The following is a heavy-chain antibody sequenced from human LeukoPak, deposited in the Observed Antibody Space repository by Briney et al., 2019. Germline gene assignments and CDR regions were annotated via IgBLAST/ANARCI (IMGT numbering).Heavy chain of an antibody. D-gene: IGHD3-3*02. CDR3: ARVEGPSIFGVVDY. CDR2: ISAYNGDT. J-gene: IGHJ4*02. V-gene: IGHV1-18*01. Sequence: GASVKVSCKASGYTFTSCAMNWVRQAPGQGLEWMGWISAYNGDTNYAQKFQGRVTMTTDTSTSTAYMEVRNLRSDDTAVYYCARVEGPSIFGVVDYWGQGTLVTVSS. CDR1: GYTFTSCA.